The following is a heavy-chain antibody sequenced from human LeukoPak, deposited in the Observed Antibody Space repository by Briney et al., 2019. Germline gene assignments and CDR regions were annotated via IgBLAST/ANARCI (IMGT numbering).Heavy chain of an antibody. CDR2: IYHSGST. V-gene: IGHV4-30-2*01. CDR1: GGSISSGGYS. J-gene: IGHJ4*02. CDR3: ARQVRPRFYGGRTWGDYFDY. D-gene: IGHD4-23*01. Sequence: SQTLSLTCAVSGGSISSGGYSWSWIRQPPGKGLEWIGYIYHSGSTYYNPSLKSRVTISVDRSKNQFSLKLSSVTAADTAVYYCARQVRPRFYGGRTWGDYFDYWGQGTLVTVSS.